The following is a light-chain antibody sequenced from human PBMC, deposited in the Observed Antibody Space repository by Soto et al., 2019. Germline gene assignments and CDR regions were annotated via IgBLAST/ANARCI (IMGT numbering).Light chain of an antibody. CDR2: NNN. Sequence: QSALTQPPSPSGTPGQGVTIARSGGSYKNGTNAVNWYQQLPRKAPKLLIYNNNQRPSRVPDRFSGSKSGTSASLAISVFQYEYEFDYYCDAGDDRLDGYVCGTETKVTDL. CDR3: DAGDDRLDGYV. CDR1: SYKNGTNA. V-gene: IGLV1-44*01. J-gene: IGLJ1*01.